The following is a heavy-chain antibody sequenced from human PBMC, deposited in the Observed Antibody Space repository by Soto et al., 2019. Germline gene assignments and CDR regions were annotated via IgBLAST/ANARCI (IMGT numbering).Heavy chain of an antibody. CDR3: ARLKTCDILNTSDY. CDR2: IHDSGST. Sequence: QVQLQESGPGLVKPSGTLSLTCAVSGGSIGSSNWWSWVRQSPGKGLEWIGEIHDSGSTNYSPSLKRRITLSLDNSKNQSSLNLSSVTPAPTAPYYCARLKTCDILNTSDYWGQGSLVTVSS. CDR1: GGSIGSSNW. V-gene: IGHV4-4*02. D-gene: IGHD3-9*01. J-gene: IGHJ4*02.